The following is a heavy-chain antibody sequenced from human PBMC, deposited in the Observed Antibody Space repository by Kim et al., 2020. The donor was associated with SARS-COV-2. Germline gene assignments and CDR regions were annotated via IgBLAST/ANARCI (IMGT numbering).Heavy chain of an antibody. CDR2: IYRGGST. J-gene: IGHJ6*02. CDR3: SRKAQRYGLDV. CDR1: GFTFSNYY. V-gene: IGHV3-66*01. Sequence: GGSLRLSCAASGFTFSNYYMIWVRQAPGRGLEWVSVIYRGGSTNYSAAAMGRLTIFTDNNKNKPYFQKNTLLADDTAADYCSRKAQRYGLDVWGQG.